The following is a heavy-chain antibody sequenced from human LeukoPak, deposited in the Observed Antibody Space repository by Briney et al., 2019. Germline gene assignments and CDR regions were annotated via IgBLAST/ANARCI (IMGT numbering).Heavy chain of an antibody. CDR2: TSWNSGSI. D-gene: IGHD3-22*01. CDR3: AKGGAYYDNSGTYDY. Sequence: GGSLRLSCAASGFTFDDYAMHWVRQAPGKGLEWVSGTSWNSGSIGYADSVKGRFTISRDNAKNSLYLQMNSLRAEDTAVYYCAKGGAYYDNSGTYDYWGQGTLVTVSS. CDR1: GFTFDDYA. J-gene: IGHJ4*02. V-gene: IGHV3-9*01.